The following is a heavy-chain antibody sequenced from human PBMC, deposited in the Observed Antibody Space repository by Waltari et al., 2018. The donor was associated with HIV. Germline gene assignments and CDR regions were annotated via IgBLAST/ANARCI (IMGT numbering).Heavy chain of an antibody. CDR1: GGTFSSYA. J-gene: IGHJ6*02. CDR3: ARVRCGGDCLDYYYYGMDV. Sequence: QVQLVQSGAEVKKPGSSVKVSCKASGGTFSSYAISWVRQAPGQGLEWMGGIIPFFGTANYAQKFQGRVMITADECKSTAYMELSSLRSEDTAVDYCARVRCGGDCLDYYYYGMDVWGQGTTVTVSS. V-gene: IGHV1-69*01. D-gene: IGHD2-21*02. CDR2: IIPFFGTA.